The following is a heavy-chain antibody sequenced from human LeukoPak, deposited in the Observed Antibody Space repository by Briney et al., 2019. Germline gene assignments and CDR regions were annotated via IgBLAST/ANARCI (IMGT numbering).Heavy chain of an antibody. V-gene: IGHV4-34*01. J-gene: IGHJ6*02. Sequence: SETLSLTCAVYGGSFSGYYWSWIRQPPGKGLEWIGDINHSGSTNYNPSLKSRVTISVDTSKNQFSLKLTSVTAADTAVFYCARGLSNYGIGMDVWGQGATVTVSS. CDR3: ARGLSNYGIGMDV. CDR1: GGSFSGYY. CDR2: INHSGST. D-gene: IGHD4-11*01.